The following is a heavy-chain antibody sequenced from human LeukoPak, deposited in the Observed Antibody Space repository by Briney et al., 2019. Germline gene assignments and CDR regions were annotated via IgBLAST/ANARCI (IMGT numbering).Heavy chain of an antibody. CDR3: ARNPDYGDYVWPFDY. J-gene: IGHJ4*02. CDR2: INPNSGGT. D-gene: IGHD4-17*01. Sequence: ASVRVSCKASGYTFTGYYMHWVRQAPGQRLEWMGWINPNSGGTNYAQKFQGRVTMTRDTSISTAYMELSRLRSDDTAVYYCARNPDYGDYVWPFDYWGQGTLVTVSS. CDR1: GYTFTGYY. V-gene: IGHV1-2*02.